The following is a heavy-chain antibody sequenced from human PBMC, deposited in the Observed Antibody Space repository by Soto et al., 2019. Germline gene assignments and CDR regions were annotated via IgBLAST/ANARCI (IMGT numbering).Heavy chain of an antibody. CDR3: ASTYYYGSGSPRPYHYYGLDV. Sequence: QVQLQESGPGQVKPSETLSLTCTVSGGSTSGYYWSWIRQPPGKGLEWIGYIYYIGSTNYNPSLKSRVTISVDTSKNQFSLKLSSVTAADTAVYYCASTYYYGSGSPRPYHYYGLDVWGQGTTVTVSS. V-gene: IGHV4-59*01. J-gene: IGHJ6*02. CDR2: IYYIGST. CDR1: GGSTSGYY. D-gene: IGHD3-10*01.